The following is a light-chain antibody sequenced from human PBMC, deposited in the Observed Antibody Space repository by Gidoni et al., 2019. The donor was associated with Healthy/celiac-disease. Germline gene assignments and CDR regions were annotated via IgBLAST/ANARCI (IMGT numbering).Light chain of an antibody. CDR3: QQYYSTSYT. Sequence: DILLTQSPDSLDVSLGERATINCKYSQNILYTSNNKSYLAWYQQKPGQPPRLLIYCASSREFGVPDRFSGSGSGTDFTLTISSLQAEDLAVYYCQQYYSTSYTFGQGTRLEIK. CDR1: QNILYTSNNKSY. V-gene: IGKV4-1*01. J-gene: IGKJ2*01. CDR2: CAS.